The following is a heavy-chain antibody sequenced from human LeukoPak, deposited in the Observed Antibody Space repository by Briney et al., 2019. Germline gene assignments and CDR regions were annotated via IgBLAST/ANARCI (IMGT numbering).Heavy chain of an antibody. J-gene: IGHJ5*02. V-gene: IGHV1-46*01. D-gene: IGHD2-15*01. CDR2: INPSGGST. CDR1: GYTFTSYY. CDR3: ARDTQYCSGGSCYSGSWFDP. Sequence: ASVKVSCKASGYTFTSYYMHWVRQAPGQGLEWMGIINPSGGSTSYAQKFQGRVTMTRDTSTSTVYMELSSLRSEDTAVYYCARDTQYCSGGSCYSGSWFDPWGQGTLVTVSS.